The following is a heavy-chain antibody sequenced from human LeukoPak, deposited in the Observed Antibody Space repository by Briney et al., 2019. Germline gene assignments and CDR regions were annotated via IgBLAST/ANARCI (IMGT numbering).Heavy chain of an antibody. Sequence: ASVKVSCKASGYTFTSYGISWVRQAPGQGLEWMGWISAYNGNTNYAQKLRGRVTMTTDTSTSTAYMELRSLRSDDTAVYYCARLAKLTIFGVVTADAFDIWGQGTMVTVSS. V-gene: IGHV1-18*01. J-gene: IGHJ3*02. CDR1: GYTFTSYG. CDR3: ARLAKLTIFGVVTADAFDI. D-gene: IGHD3-3*01. CDR2: ISAYNGNT.